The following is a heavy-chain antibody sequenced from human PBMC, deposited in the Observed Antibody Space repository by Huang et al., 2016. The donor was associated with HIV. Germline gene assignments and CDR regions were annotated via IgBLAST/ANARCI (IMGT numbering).Heavy chain of an antibody. CDR2: FGPLFGTP. V-gene: IGHV1-69*13. CDR3: ARVRRHSGNSGLIDF. CDR1: AGGLTSHS. D-gene: IGHD6-19*01. Sequence: QVHLVQSGAEVREPGSSVEVSCTSSAGGLTSHSITWGRQAPGHGLERVGTFGPLFGTPNYAQKFLGRLSFRADESTCAVYMKLALLKSEDTAIYFCARVRRHSGNSGLIDFWGQGTLVTVTS. J-gene: IGHJ4*02.